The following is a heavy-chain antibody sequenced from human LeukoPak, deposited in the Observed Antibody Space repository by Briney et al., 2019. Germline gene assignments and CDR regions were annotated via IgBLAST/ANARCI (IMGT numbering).Heavy chain of an antibody. Sequence: GGSLKLSCAASGFTFSSYAVSWVRQAPGKGLEWVSAISGSGGSTYYADSVKGRFTISRDNSKNTLYLQMNSLRAEDTAVYYCAKDVLPLLPLAYWGQGTLVTVSS. CDR2: ISGSGGST. CDR3: AKDVLPLLPLAY. D-gene: IGHD2-15*01. CDR1: GFTFSSYA. J-gene: IGHJ4*02. V-gene: IGHV3-23*01.